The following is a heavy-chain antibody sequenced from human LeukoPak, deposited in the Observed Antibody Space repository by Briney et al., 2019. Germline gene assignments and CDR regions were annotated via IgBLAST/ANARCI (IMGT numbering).Heavy chain of an antibody. D-gene: IGHD6-19*01. J-gene: IGHJ6*02. CDR3: ARGHNRIAVAGKAYGMDI. V-gene: IGHV4-31*03. Sequence: SETLSLTCTVSGGSISSGGYYWSWIRQHPGKGLEWIGYIYYSGSTYYNPSLKSRVTISVDTSKNQFSLKLSSVTAADTAVYYCARGHNRIAVAGKAYGMDIWGQGTTVTVSS. CDR1: GGSISSGGYY. CDR2: IYYSGST.